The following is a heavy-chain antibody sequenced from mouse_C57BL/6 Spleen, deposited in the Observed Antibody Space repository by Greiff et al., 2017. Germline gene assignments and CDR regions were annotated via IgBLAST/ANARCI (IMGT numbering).Heavy chain of an antibody. Sequence: QQSCKASGYTFTSYWMQWVKQRPGQGLEWIGEIDPSDSYTNYNQKFKGKATLTVDTSSSTAYMQLSSLTSEDSAVYYCARGHYGSRYFDVWGTGTTVTVSS. V-gene: IGHV1-50*01. CDR3: ARGHYGSRYFDV. CDR1: GYTFTSYW. CDR2: IDPSDSYT. J-gene: IGHJ1*03. D-gene: IGHD1-1*01.